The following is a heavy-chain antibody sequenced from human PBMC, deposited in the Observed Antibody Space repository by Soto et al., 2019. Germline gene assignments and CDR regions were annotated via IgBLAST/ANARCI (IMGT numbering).Heavy chain of an antibody. Sequence: GGSLRLSCAVSGLTFSDYPMSWVRQAPGKGLEWVSTISGRGLLTYYADSVKGRFTVSRDNSKNTVYLQLNSLRGEDTAVYYCAKCLPRPSIFGVVINAFDHWGQGT. J-gene: IGHJ5*02. CDR1: GLTFSDYP. D-gene: IGHD3-3*01. V-gene: IGHV3-23*01. CDR3: AKCLPRPSIFGVVINAFDH. CDR2: ISGRGLLT.